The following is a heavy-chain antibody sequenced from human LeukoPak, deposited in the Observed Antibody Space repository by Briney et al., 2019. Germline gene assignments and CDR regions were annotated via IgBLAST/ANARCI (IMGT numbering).Heavy chain of an antibody. J-gene: IGHJ1*01. CDR3: ARSSSIAARRYFQH. Sequence: SETLSLTCAVYGGSFSGYYWSWIRQPPGKGLEWIGEINHSGSTNYNPSPKSRVTISVDTSKNQFSLKLSSVTAADTAVNYCARSSSIAARRYFQHWGQGTLVTVSS. D-gene: IGHD6-6*01. CDR2: INHSGST. CDR1: GGSFSGYY. V-gene: IGHV4-34*01.